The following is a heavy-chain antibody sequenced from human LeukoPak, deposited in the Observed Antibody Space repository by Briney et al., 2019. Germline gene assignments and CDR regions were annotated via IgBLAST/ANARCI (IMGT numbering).Heavy chain of an antibody. CDR1: GYTFTSYA. Sequence: ASVKVSCKASGYTFTSYAMNWVRQAPGQGLEWMGWINTNTGNPTYAQGFTGRFVFSLDTSVSTAYLQISSLKAEDTAVYYCAAGFTFGGVIVVSFDYWGQGTLVTVSS. CDR2: INTNTGNP. V-gene: IGHV7-4-1*02. D-gene: IGHD3-16*02. CDR3: AAGFTFGGVIVVSFDY. J-gene: IGHJ4*02.